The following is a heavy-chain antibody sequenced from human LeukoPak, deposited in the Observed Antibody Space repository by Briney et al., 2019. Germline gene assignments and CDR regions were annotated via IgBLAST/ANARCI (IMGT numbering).Heavy chain of an antibody. J-gene: IGHJ1*01. CDR1: GDSIRSSSYY. CDR2: IYYSGRT. D-gene: IGHD3-22*01. CDR3: ARRRYYDSSGYLD. Sequence: PSETLPLTCTVSGDSIRSSSYYWYWIRQPLGKGLEWIGTIYYSGRTYYNPSLKSRVTISIDTSKNHFSLKLTSVTAADTAVYYCARRRYYDSSGYLDWGQGTLLTVSS. V-gene: IGHV4-39*01.